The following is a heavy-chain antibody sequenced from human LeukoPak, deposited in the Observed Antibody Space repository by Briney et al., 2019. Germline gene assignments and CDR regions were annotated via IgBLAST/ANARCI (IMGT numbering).Heavy chain of an antibody. CDR2: ISDIGSI. Sequence: SGTLSLTCTVSGGSISSYYWSWIRQPPGKGLEWIAYISDIGSINYNPSLKSRVTISLETSKNQFSLKLSSVTAADTAVYYCAGHHPRNTVDFWGQGTLVTVSS. CDR1: GGSISSYY. J-gene: IGHJ4*02. D-gene: IGHD2-8*02. CDR3: AGHHPRNTVDF. V-gene: IGHV4-59*08.